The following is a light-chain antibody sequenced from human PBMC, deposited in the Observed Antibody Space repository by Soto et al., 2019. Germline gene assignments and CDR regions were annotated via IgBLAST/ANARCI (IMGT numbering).Light chain of an antibody. CDR2: DVS. CDR3: SSFTSSSTFV. CDR1: SSDVGRYNY. J-gene: IGLJ1*01. V-gene: IGLV2-14*03. Sequence: QSALAQPASVSGSRGQSTTISCTGTSSDVGRYNYVSWFQQHPGKVPKLIIYDVSNWPSGVSDRFSGSKSGNTASLTISGLQPEDEADYYCSSFTSSSTFVFGTGTKATVL.